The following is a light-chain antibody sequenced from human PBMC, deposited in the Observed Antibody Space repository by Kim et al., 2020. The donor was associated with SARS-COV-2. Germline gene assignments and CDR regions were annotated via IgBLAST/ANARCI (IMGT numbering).Light chain of an antibody. CDR2: GNS. Sequence: QSVLTQPPSVSGAPGQRVTISCTGSSSNIGAGYDVHWYQQLPGTAPKLLIYGNSNRPSGVPDRFSGSKSGTSASLAITGLQAEDEADYYCQSYDSSLSPWVFGGGTQLTVL. V-gene: IGLV1-40*01. CDR1: SSNIGAGYD. J-gene: IGLJ3*02. CDR3: QSYDSSLSPWV.